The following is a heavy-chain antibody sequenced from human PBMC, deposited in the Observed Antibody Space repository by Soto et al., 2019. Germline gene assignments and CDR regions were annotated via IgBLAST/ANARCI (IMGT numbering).Heavy chain of an antibody. CDR3: ARIDYYDSSRSFDY. D-gene: IGHD3-22*01. CDR2: IYYSGST. CDR1: GGSISSGGYY. J-gene: IGHJ4*02. V-gene: IGHV4-31*03. Sequence: SETLSLTCTVSGGSISSGGYYWSWIRQHPGKGLEWIGYIYYSGSTYYNPSLKSRVTISVDTSKNQFSLKLSSVTAADTAVHYCARIDYYDSSRSFDYWGQGTLVTVSS.